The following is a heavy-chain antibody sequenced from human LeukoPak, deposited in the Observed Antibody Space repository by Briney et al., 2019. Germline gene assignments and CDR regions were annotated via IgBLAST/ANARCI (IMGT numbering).Heavy chain of an antibody. CDR2: IYYSGST. CDR1: GGSISSYY. J-gene: IGHJ6*02. CDR3: ARLGAHGMDV. V-gene: IGHV4-59*08. D-gene: IGHD4/OR15-4a*01. Sequence: PSETLSLTCTVSGGSISSYYWSWIRQPPGKGLEWIGYIYYSGSTNYNPSLKSRVTISVDTSKNQLSLKLSSVTAADTAVYYCARLGAHGMDVWGQGTTVTVSS.